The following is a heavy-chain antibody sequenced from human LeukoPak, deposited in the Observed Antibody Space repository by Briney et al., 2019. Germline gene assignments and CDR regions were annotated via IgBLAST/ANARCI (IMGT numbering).Heavy chain of an antibody. CDR3: AREALEWSPPDI. Sequence: ASVKVSCKASGYTFTDYALHWVRQAPGQSLEWMGWITTGRGETRYSQEFQRRITFTRDTSASTVYMDLSDLRSEDTAVYYCAREALEWSPPDIWGQGTTVTVSS. CDR1: GYTFTDYA. V-gene: IGHV1-3*03. CDR2: ITTGRGET. J-gene: IGHJ3*02. D-gene: IGHD3-3*01.